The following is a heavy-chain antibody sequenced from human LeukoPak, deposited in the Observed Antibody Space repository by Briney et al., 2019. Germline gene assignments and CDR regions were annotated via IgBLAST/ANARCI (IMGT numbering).Heavy chain of an antibody. CDR1: GFTFSGYG. V-gene: IGHV3-33*01. CDR3: ARDHRMVRGVITGLPDY. J-gene: IGHJ4*02. D-gene: IGHD3-10*01. CDR2: IWYDGSNK. Sequence: GGSLRLSCAASGFTFSGYGMHWVRQAPGKGLECVAVIWYDGSNKYYADSVKGRFTISRDNSKNTLYLQMNSLRAEDTAVYYCARDHRMVRGVITGLPDYWGQGTLVTVSS.